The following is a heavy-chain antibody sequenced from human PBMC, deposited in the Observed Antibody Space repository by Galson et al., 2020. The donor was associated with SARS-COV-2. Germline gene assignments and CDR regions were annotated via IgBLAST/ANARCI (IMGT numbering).Heavy chain of an antibody. D-gene: IGHD2-8*01. Sequence: GGSLRLSCAGIGFTFSDYDMNWVRQAPGKGLEWVSYISSSSSNIYYANSVKGRFTTSRDNAKNSLYLQMNNLRCDDTAVYYCARVVPGRHKWVDPWGQGTLVTVSS. CDR3: ARVVPGRHKWVDP. CDR1: GFTFSDYD. CDR2: ISSSSSNI. V-gene: IGHV3-21*05. J-gene: IGHJ5*02.